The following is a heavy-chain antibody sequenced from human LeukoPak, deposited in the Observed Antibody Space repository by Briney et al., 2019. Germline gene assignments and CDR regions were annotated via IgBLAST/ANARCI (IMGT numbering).Heavy chain of an antibody. CDR2: LSGSGGST. J-gene: IGHJ6*02. CDR3: AKAQYSSSLGGMDV. V-gene: IGHV3-23*01. CDR1: GFTFSSYA. D-gene: IGHD6-6*01. Sequence: GGSLRLSCAASGFTFSSYAMSWVRQAPGKGLEWGSALSGSGGSTYYADSVKGRFTISRDNSKNTLYLQMNSLRAEDTAVYYCAKAQYSSSLGGMDVWGQGTTVTVSS.